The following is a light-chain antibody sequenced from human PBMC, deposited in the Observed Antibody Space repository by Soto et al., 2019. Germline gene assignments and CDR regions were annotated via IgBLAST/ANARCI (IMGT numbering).Light chain of an antibody. CDR3: CSYTSNNTLWV. V-gene: IGLV2-14*03. Sequence: QSALTQPASVSGSPGQSITISCTGTSSDVGGYNYVSWYQQHPGKAPKFIIYDVSYRPSGVSTRFSGTKSGNTASLTISGLQADDEADYYCCSYTSNNTLWVFGGGTKLTVL. CDR2: DVS. J-gene: IGLJ3*02. CDR1: SSDVGGYNY.